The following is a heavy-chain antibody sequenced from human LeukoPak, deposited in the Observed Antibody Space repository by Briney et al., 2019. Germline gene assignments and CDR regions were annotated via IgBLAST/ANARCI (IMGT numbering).Heavy chain of an antibody. CDR2: INSNGDEI. Sequence: PGGSLRLSCAASGFTFSTYAMTWVRQAPGKGLEWVSGINSNGDEIYYADSVRGRFTISSDNSNNALYLQMDSLRAEDTAVYYCANWIGSSSRDYWGQGTLVTVSS. CDR1: GFTFSTYA. D-gene: IGHD6-6*01. V-gene: IGHV3-23*01. J-gene: IGHJ4*02. CDR3: ANWIGSSSRDY.